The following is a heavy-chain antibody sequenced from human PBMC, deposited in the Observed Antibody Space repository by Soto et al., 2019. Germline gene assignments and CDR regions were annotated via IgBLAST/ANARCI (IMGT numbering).Heavy chain of an antibody. CDR2: ISSGARSI. CDR1: GFSFSDYY. J-gene: IGHJ4*02. Sequence: QVQLVESGGGLVKPGGSLRLSCAASGFSFSDYYMSWIRQAPGKGLEWLSYISSGARSIKYADSVKGRFTISRDNAKNSLYLQINSLRAEDTAVYYCARDVGPGSTDYWGQGTLVTVSS. CDR3: ARDVGPGSTDY. V-gene: IGHV3-11*01.